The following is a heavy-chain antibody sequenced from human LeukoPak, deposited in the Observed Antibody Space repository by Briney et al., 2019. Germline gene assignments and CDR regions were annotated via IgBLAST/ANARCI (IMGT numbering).Heavy chain of an antibody. V-gene: IGHV4-59*01. J-gene: IGHJ5*02. CDR1: GGSISSYY. Sequence: PSETLSLTCTVSGGSISSYYWSWIRQPPGRGLEWIGYIYYSGSTNYNPSLKSRVTISVDTSKNQFSLKLSSVTAADTAVYYCARGKDPHWFDPWGQGTLVTVSS. CDR3: ARGKDPHWFDP. CDR2: IYYSGST.